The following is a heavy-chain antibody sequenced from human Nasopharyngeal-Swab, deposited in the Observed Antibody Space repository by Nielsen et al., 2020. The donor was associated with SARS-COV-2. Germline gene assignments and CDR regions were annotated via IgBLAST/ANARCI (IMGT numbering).Heavy chain of an antibody. D-gene: IGHD6-19*01. CDR2: IYYSGST. CDR1: GGSISSSSYY. CDR3: ARRYSSGWSRHGWFDP. J-gene: IGHJ5*02. Sequence: SETLSLTCTVSGGSISSSSYYWGWIRQPPGKGLEWIGSIYYSGSTYYNPSLKSRVTISVDTSKNQFSLKLSFVTAADTAVYYCARRYSSGWSRHGWFDPWGQGTLVTVSS. V-gene: IGHV4-39*01.